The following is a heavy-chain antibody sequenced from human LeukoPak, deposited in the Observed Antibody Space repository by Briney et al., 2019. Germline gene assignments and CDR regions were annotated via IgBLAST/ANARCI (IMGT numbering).Heavy chain of an antibody. CDR2: IYYSGST. CDR1: GRSISSYY. J-gene: IGHJ5*02. V-gene: IGHV4-59*01. CDR3: ASFQYSYGESWFDP. Sequence: SETLSLTCTVSGRSISSYYWSWIRQHAGKGQEWIGYIYYSGSTNYNPSLKSRVTISVDTSKNQFSLKLSSVTAADTAVYYCASFQYSYGESWFDPWGQGTLVTVSS. D-gene: IGHD5-18*01.